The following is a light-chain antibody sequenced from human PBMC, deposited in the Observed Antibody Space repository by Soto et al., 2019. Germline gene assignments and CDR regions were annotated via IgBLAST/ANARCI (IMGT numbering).Light chain of an antibody. J-gene: IGLJ2*01. CDR3: QTWVTGIHI. Sequence: QLVLTQSPSASASLGASVKLTCTLSSGHSNYAIAWHQQQPEKGPRFLMKLNSDGSHSKGDGIPDRFSGSSSGAERYLTTSTLQSEDEADYYWQTWVTGIHIFGGGTKLTVL. CDR1: SGHSNYA. V-gene: IGLV4-69*01. CDR2: LNSDGSH.